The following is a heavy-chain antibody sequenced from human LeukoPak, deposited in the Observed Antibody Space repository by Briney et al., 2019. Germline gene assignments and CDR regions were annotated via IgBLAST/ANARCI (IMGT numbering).Heavy chain of an antibody. J-gene: IGHJ4*02. D-gene: IGHD6-25*01. CDR1: GYTFNTYG. CDR3: LRDAQRPRLTPDY. Sequence: EASVKVSCKASGYTFNTYGISWVRQAPGQGLEWMGWISTYNGDTSYVQNLQGRVTMTTDTSTSTAYMEPMSLRSDDTAVYYCLRDAQRPRLTPDYWGQGTLVTVSS. CDR2: ISTYNGDT. V-gene: IGHV1-18*01.